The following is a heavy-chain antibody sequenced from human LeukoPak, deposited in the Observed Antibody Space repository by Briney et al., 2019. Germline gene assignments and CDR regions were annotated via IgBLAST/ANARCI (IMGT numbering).Heavy chain of an antibody. Sequence: SETLSLTCAVYGGSFSAYYWSWIRQPPGKGLEWIGEINHSGSTNYNPSLKSRVTISVDTSKNQFSLKLSSVTAADTAVYYCARGHIILDYWGQGTLVTVSS. D-gene: IGHD3-3*01. J-gene: IGHJ4*02. CDR3: ARGHIILDY. CDR2: INHSGST. CDR1: GGSFSAYY. V-gene: IGHV4-34*01.